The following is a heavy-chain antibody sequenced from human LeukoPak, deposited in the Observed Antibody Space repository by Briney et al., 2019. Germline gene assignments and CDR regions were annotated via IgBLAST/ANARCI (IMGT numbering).Heavy chain of an antibody. D-gene: IGHD6-13*01. CDR3: ARDSIAAAALGDAFDI. CDR2: IIPIFGTA. CDR1: GGTFSNYA. Sequence: GASVKVSCKASGGTFSNYAISWVRQAPGQGLEWMGGIIPIFGTANYAQKFQDRVTITADESTSTAYMELSSLRSEDTAVYYCARDSIAAAALGDAFDIWGQGTMVTVSS. V-gene: IGHV1-69*13. J-gene: IGHJ3*02.